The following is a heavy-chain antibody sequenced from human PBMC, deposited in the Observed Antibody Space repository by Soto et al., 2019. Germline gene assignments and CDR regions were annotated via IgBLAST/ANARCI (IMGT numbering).Heavy chain of an antibody. J-gene: IGHJ4*02. CDR3: AKADCGDRDCRRLDY. CDR2: ISGSGDST. CDR1: GFTFSSHA. V-gene: IGHV3-23*01. D-gene: IGHD2-21*01. Sequence: GGSLRLSCAASGFTFSSHAMTWARRTPGKGLEWVSAISGSGDSTYYTDSVKGRFTISRDNSKDTLVLQMNSLRAEDTAVYHCAKADCGDRDCRRLDYWGQGALVTVSS.